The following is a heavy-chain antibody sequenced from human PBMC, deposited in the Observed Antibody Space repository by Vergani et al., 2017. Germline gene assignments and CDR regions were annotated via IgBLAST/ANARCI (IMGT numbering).Heavy chain of an antibody. CDR3: ARTGKPYGMDV. J-gene: IGHJ6*02. V-gene: IGHV3-13*04. Sequence: EVQLVESGGGLVQPGGSLRLSCAASGFTFSSYDMHWVRQATGKGLEWVSAIGTAGDTYYPGSVKGRFTISRENAKNSLYLQMNSLRAGDTAVYYCARTGKPYGMDVWGQGTTVTVSS. CDR2: IGTAGDT. CDR1: GFTFSSYD.